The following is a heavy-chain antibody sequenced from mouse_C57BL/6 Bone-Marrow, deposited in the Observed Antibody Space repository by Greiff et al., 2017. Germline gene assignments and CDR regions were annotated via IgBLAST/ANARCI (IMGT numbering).Heavy chain of an antibody. V-gene: IGHV1-81*01. CDR3: ERYDSKRGYYAMDY. J-gene: IGHJ4*01. Sequence: QVQLKQSGAELARPGASVKLSCKASGYTFTSYGISWVKQRTGQGLEWIGEIYPRSGNTYYNEKFKGQATLTADKSSSTAYMELRSLTSEDSAVYFCERYDSKRGYYAMDYWGQGTSVTVSA. D-gene: IGHD2-5*01. CDR1: GYTFTSYG. CDR2: IYPRSGNT.